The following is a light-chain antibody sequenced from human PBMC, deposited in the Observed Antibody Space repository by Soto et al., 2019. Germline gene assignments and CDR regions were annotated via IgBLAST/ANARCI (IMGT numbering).Light chain of an antibody. V-gene: IGKV1-9*01. CDR1: QGISSY. CDR2: AAS. J-gene: IGKJ2*01. Sequence: DIQLTQSPSFLSASVGDRVTITCRASQGISSYLAWYQQKPGKAPKLLIYAASTLQSGVPSRFSGSGSGTEFTLTISSLQPEDFATYYCQQLNSYPPMYTFGPGTKLEIK. CDR3: QQLNSYPPMYT.